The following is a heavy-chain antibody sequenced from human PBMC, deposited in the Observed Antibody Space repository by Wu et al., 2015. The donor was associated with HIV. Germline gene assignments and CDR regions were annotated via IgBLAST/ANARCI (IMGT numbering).Heavy chain of an antibody. CDR1: GGTFSSYA. D-gene: IGHD3-10*01. V-gene: IGHV1-69*05. CDR2: IIPIFGTA. J-gene: IGHJ3*02. Sequence: QVQLVQSGAEVKKPGSSVKVSCKASGGTFSSYAISWVRQAPGQGLEWMGGIIPIFGTANYAQKFQGRVTITTDESTSTAYMELSSLRSEDTAVYYCARNLGRITMVRGANDAFDIWGQGTMVTVSS. CDR3: ARNLGRITMVRGANDAFDI.